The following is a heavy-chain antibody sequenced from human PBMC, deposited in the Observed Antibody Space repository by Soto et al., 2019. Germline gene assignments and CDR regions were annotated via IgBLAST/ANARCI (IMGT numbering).Heavy chain of an antibody. CDR1: GGSISSYY. J-gene: IGHJ6*02. CDR3: AKLHLDFGVDIDYMDV. CDR2: IYYSGST. Sequence: SETLSLTCTVSGGSISSYYWSWIRQPPGKGLEWIGYIYYSGSTNYNPSLKSRVTISVDTSKNQSSLKLSSVTAADTAVYYCAKLHLDFGVDIDYMDVWGQGTTVTVSS. V-gene: IGHV4-59*01. D-gene: IGHD3-3*01.